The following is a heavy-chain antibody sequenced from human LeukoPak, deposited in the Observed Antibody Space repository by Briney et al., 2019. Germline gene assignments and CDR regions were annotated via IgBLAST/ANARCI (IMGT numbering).Heavy chain of an antibody. CDR1: GYTFTSYP. Sequence: GASVKFSCKASGYTFTSYPITWLRQAPGQGLEWMGWIITHNGNTNYAQKLQGRVTMTTDTSTSTAYMELRTLRSDDTSVYYCARGYDYGDYVGDFDSWGQGTLVTVSS. D-gene: IGHD4-17*01. CDR3: ARGYDYGDYVGDFDS. J-gene: IGHJ4*02. CDR2: IITHNGNT. V-gene: IGHV1-18*01.